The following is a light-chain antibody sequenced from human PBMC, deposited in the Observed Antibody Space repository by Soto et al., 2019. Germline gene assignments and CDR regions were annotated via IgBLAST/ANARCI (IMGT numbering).Light chain of an antibody. Sequence: QSALTQPPSVSGAPGQRVAISCTGSSSNIGAEYDVHWYQQLPGTAPKRLIYGDNNRPSGVPDRFSGSKSGTSASLAITGLQPEDEADYYCQSYDSSLTTFVFGTGTKLTVL. CDR2: GDN. J-gene: IGLJ1*01. CDR3: QSYDSSLTTFV. CDR1: SSNIGAEYD. V-gene: IGLV1-40*01.